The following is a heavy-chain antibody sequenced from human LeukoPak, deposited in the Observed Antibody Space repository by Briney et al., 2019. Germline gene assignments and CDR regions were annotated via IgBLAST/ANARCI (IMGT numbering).Heavy chain of an antibody. Sequence: GGSLLLSCAASGFTFISYAMHWVRQAPGKGLEYVSAISSNGGSTYYANSVKGRFTISRDNSKNTLYLQMGSLRAEDMAVYYCAREYCSGGSCYYYFDYWGQGTLVTVSS. CDR2: ISSNGGST. V-gene: IGHV3-64*01. J-gene: IGHJ4*02. D-gene: IGHD2-15*01. CDR1: GFTFISYA. CDR3: AREYCSGGSCYYYFDY.